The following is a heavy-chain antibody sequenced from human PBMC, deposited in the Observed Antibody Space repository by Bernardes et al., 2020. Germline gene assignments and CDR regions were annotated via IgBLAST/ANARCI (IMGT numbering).Heavy chain of an antibody. D-gene: IGHD6-19*01. CDR3: ARVGYSSGFDYFDY. V-gene: IGHV3-53*01. CDR2: IYSGGST. J-gene: IGHJ4*02. Sequence: GGSLRLSCAASGFTVSSNYMSWVRQAPGKGLEWVSVIYSGGSTYYADSVKGRFTISRDNSKNTLYLQMNSLRAEDTAVYYCARVGYSSGFDYFDYWGQGTLVTVSS. CDR1: GFTVSSNY.